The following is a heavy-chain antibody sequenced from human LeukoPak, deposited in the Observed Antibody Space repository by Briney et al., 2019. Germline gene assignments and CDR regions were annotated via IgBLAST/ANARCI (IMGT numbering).Heavy chain of an antibody. CDR1: GGXISNYH. CDR3: ARDYGSGPPGY. D-gene: IGHD3-10*01. Sequence: SETLSLTCTVSGGXISNYHCSWIRQPPGKGLEWIGYIYYSGSTNYNPSLKSRVTISVDTSKNQFSLKLSSVTAADTAVYYCARDYGSGPPGYWGQGTLVTVSS. CDR2: IYYSGST. V-gene: IGHV4-59*01. J-gene: IGHJ4*02.